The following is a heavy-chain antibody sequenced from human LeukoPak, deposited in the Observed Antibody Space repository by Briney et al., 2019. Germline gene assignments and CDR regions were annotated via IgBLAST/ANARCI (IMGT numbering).Heavy chain of an antibody. Sequence: SETLSLTCTVSGVSINISYWSWIRQPPGKGLEWIGFIYYGGSINYNPSLKSQVTISIDSSKTQVSLKLSSVTAADTAVYYCARGNDYWGQGTLVTVSS. CDR3: ARGNDY. CDR1: GVSINISY. V-gene: IGHV4-59*08. CDR2: IYYGGSI. J-gene: IGHJ4*02.